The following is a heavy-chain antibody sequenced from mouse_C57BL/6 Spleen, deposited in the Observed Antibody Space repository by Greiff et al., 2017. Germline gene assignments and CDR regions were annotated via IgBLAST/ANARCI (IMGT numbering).Heavy chain of an antibody. V-gene: IGHV3-6*01. Sequence: EVQLVESGPGLVKPSQSLSLTCSVTGYSITSGYYWNWIRQFPGNKLEWMGFIRYDGSTNYNPSLKNRISITRDTSKNPFFLKLNSVTTEDTAAYSCARGRGYYSNFDYWGQGTTLTVSS. CDR2: IRYDGST. CDR3: ARGRGYYSNFDY. J-gene: IGHJ2*01. CDR1: GYSITSGYY. D-gene: IGHD2-5*01.